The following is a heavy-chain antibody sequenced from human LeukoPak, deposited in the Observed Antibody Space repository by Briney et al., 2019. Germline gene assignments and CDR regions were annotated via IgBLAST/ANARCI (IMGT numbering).Heavy chain of an antibody. CDR2: ISSSGSTI. D-gene: IGHD6-19*01. CDR1: GFTFSDYY. J-gene: IGHJ6*02. Sequence: GGSLRLSCAASGFTFSDYYMSWIRQAPGKGLEWVSYISSSGSTIYYADPVKGRFTISRDNAKNSLYLQMNSLRAEDTAVYYCARGHSSGWYQLFHYGMDVWGQGTTVTVSS. CDR3: ARGHSSGWYQLFHYGMDV. V-gene: IGHV3-11*01.